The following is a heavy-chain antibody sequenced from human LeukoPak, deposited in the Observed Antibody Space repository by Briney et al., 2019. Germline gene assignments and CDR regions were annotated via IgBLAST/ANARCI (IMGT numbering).Heavy chain of an antibody. D-gene: IGHD4-17*01. CDR2: IYYSGST. V-gene: IGHV4-59*01. CDR1: GGSISNYY. Sequence: PSETLSLTCTVSGGSISNYYWSWIRQSPGKGLEWIGYIYYSGSTNYNPSLESRVTISVDTSKNRFSLKLTSVTAADTAVYYCARGLTTVTTYLDYWGQGTLVTVSS. J-gene: IGHJ4*02. CDR3: ARGLTTVTTYLDY.